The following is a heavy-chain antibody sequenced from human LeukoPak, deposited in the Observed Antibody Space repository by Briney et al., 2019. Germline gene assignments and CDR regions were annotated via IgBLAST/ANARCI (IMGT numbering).Heavy chain of an antibody. CDR2: INHSGST. J-gene: IGHJ6*02. D-gene: IGHD6-19*01. CDR1: GGSFSGYY. CDR3: ASFLTAGRYYYGMDV. V-gene: IGHV4-34*01. Sequence: SETLSLTCAVYGGSFSGYYWSWIRQPPGKGLEWIGEINHSGSTNYNPSFKSRVTISVDTSKNQFSLKLSSVTAADTAVYYCASFLTAGRYYYGMDVWGQGTTVTVSS.